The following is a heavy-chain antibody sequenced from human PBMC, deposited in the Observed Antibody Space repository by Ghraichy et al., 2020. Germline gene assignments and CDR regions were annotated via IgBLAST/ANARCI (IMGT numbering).Heavy chain of an antibody. D-gene: IGHD4-17*01. J-gene: IGHJ4*02. CDR1: GDSVNSVGYY. CDR2: IYSSGDT. Sequence: SETLSLTCTVSGDSVNSVGYYWSWIRQYPGKGLEWIGYIYSSGDTFYTPSLKSRATISVDTSKNQFSLHLTSVTSADTALYYCARGNNYVDGLALCYFDFWAQPTLVSVSS. CDR3: ARGNNYVDGLALCYFDF. V-gene: IGHV4-31*03.